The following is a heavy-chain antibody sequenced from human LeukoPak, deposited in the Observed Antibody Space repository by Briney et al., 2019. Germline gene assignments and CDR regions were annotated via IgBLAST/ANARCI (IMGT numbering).Heavy chain of an antibody. CDR3: ARHSSSAWYYYFDY. CDR2: AYYSGTT. V-gene: IGHV4-39*01. Sequence: SETLSLTCTVSGGSISSSSYYWGWIRQPPGKGLEWIGGAYYSGTTYYSPSLKSRVTISVDTSRNHFSLNLNSVTAADTAVYYCARHSSSAWYYYFDYWGQGSFVTVSS. D-gene: IGHD6-19*01. CDR1: GGSISSSSYY. J-gene: IGHJ4*02.